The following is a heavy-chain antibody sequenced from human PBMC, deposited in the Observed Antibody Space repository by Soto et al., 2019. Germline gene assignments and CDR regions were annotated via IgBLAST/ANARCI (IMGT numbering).Heavy chain of an antibody. J-gene: IGHJ5*02. Sequence: SETLSLTCTVSGDSFSNYYCNWVRKSAGKGLEWIGRIYPTGSTTYNPSLKSRLTMSVDTSKNQFSLKLSSVTAADTAVYYCARDGPIAVAGTSWFDPWGQGTLVTVSS. CDR3: ARDGPIAVAGTSWFDP. D-gene: IGHD6-19*01. V-gene: IGHV4-4*07. CDR2: IYPTGST. CDR1: GDSFSNYY.